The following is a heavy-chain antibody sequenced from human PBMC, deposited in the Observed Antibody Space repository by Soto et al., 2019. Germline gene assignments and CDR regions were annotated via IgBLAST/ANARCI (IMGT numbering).Heavy chain of an antibody. V-gene: IGHV1-24*01. CDR2: FDPEDGET. CDR1: GYTLTELS. J-gene: IGHJ5*02. Sequence: ASVKVSCKVSGYTLTELSMHWVRQAPGKGLEWMGGFDPEDGETIYAQKFQSRVTMTEDTSTDTAYMELSSLRSEDTAVYYCATDPLLLWFGDRTWFDPWGQGTLVTV. D-gene: IGHD3-10*01. CDR3: ATDPLLLWFGDRTWFDP.